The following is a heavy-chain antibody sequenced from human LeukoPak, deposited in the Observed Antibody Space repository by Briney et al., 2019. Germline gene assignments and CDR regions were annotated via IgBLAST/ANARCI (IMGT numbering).Heavy chain of an antibody. D-gene: IGHD3-22*01. V-gene: IGHV3-7*01. CDR1: GFTFGRHW. Sequence: GGSLRLSCAASGFTFGRHWMSWVRQAPGKGLEWVAHMNKGGSETTNVDSVKGRFTISRDDAKNSLSLQMNSLRAEDTAVYYCARDVYDSSGFSGAFDIWGQGTMVTVSS. CDR3: ARDVYDSSGFSGAFDI. J-gene: IGHJ3*02. CDR2: MNKGGSET.